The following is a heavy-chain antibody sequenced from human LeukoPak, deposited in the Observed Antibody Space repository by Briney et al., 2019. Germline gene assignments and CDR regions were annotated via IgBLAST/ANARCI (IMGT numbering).Heavy chain of an antibody. CDR2: IYYSGST. Sequence: PSETLSLTCTVSGGSISSYYWSWIRQHPGEGLEWIGYIYYSGSTYYNPSLKSRVTISVDTSKNQFSLKLSSVTAADTAVYYCARALPPSYYGMDVWGQGTTVTVSS. V-gene: IGHV4-59*06. CDR1: GGSISSYY. J-gene: IGHJ6*02. D-gene: IGHD1-14*01. CDR3: ARALPPSYYGMDV.